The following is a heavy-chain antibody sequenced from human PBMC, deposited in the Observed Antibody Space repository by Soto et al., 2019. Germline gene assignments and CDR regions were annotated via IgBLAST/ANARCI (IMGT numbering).Heavy chain of an antibody. J-gene: IGHJ4*02. CDR2: ISGSGGST. Sequence: PGGSLRLSCAASGFTFSSYALRWVRQPPVKGQEWVSAISGSGGSTSYSDSAKGRCAISRDNSKKTLYLQMNSLGAEDTAVYYGARRGSGSYSDYWGKGTLVTVS. CDR1: GFTFSSYA. CDR3: ARRGSGSYSDY. D-gene: IGHD1-26*01. V-gene: IGHV3-23*01.